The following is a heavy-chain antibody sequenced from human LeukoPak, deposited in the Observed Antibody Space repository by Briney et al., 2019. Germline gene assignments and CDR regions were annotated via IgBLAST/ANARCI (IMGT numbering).Heavy chain of an antibody. D-gene: IGHD3-22*01. CDR2: ISSSSSYI. Sequence: GGSLRLSCGASGFTFSSYSMNWVRQAPGKGLEWVSSISSSSSYIYYADSVKGRFTISRDNAKNSLYLQMNSLRAEDTAQYYCARDQPGYYYDSSGYRVGDAFGIWGQGTMVTVSS. V-gene: IGHV3-21*01. J-gene: IGHJ3*02. CDR3: ARDQPGYYYDSSGYRVGDAFGI. CDR1: GFTFSSYS.